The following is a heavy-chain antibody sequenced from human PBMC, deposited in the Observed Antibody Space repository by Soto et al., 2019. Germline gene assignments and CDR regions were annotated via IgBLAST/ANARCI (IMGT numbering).Heavy chain of an antibody. CDR2: ISSSSRTT. D-gene: IGHD6-6*01. CDR1: GFTFSDYY. Sequence: PGGSLRLSCAASGFTFSDYYMSWMRQAPGKGLDWVAYISSSSRTTKYGDSVKGRFTISRDNAKNSLFLQMNSLRGEDTAVYYCARDVYRYSSSSPEDVWGQGTTVTVYS. CDR3: ARDVYRYSSSSPEDV. V-gene: IGHV3-11*06. J-gene: IGHJ6*02.